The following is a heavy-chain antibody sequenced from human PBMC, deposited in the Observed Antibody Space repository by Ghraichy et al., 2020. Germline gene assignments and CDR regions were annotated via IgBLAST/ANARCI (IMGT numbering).Heavy chain of an antibody. CDR1: GFTFNSHS. D-gene: IGHD3-3*01. V-gene: IGHV3-21*01. J-gene: IGHJ6*02. Sequence: GGSLRLSCIASGFTFNSHSMNWVRQAPGKGLEWVSLISSSSSYIYYADSVKGRFTISRDNAENSLYLQMNSLRAEDTAVYFCARATNDFSRTADGMDVWGQGTTVTVTS. CDR3: ARATNDFSRTADGMDV. CDR2: ISSSSSYI.